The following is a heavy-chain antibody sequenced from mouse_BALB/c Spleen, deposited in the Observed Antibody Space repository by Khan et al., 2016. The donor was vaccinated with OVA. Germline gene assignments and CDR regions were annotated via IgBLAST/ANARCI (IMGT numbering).Heavy chain of an antibody. V-gene: IGHV1S132*01. CDR3: AREDAVYHFDH. Sequence: VQLQQSGAELVRPGASVKLSCKTSGYIFTSSWIHWVKQRSGQGLEWIARIYPGTDNTYYNEKFKDKAQLTADNSSSTAYMQLSSLKFEDSDVFLCAREDAVYHFDHWGQGTTLTGSS. CDR1: GYIFTSSW. D-gene: IGHD3-3*01. CDR2: IYPGTDNT. J-gene: IGHJ2*01.